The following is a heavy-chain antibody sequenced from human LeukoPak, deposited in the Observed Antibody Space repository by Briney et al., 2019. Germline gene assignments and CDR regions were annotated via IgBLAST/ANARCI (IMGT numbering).Heavy chain of an antibody. V-gene: IGHV4-39*01. CDR2: IYYSGST. J-gene: IGHJ5*02. CDR1: GGSISSSYN. Sequence: SETLSLTCIVSGGSISSSYNWGWIRQPPGKGLEWIGSIYYSGSTYYNPSLKSRVTISVDTSKNQFSLKLSSVTAADTAVYYCARPRGGIDPWGQGTLVTVSS. CDR3: ARPRGGIDP. D-gene: IGHD2-15*01.